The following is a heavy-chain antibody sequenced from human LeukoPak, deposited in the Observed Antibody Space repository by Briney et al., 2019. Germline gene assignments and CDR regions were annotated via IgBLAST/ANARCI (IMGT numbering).Heavy chain of an antibody. Sequence: GASVKVSCKASGYTFTDYYIQWVRQAPGQGLEWLGWINPNNGGIKYAQKFQGRVTVTRDSSISTAYMELNDLRSDDTAVYYCAAGIQLWYHQAGDAFDIWGQGTMVTVSS. V-gene: IGHV1-2*02. J-gene: IGHJ3*02. CDR2: INPNNGGI. CDR3: AAGIQLWYHQAGDAFDI. D-gene: IGHD5-18*01. CDR1: GYTFTDYY.